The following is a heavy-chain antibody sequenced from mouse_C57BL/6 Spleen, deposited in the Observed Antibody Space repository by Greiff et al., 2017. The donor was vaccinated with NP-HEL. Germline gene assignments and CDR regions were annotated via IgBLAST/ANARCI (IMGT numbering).Heavy chain of an antibody. CDR3: ARVRRDYYGYDRGAWFAY. V-gene: IGHV5-4*03. Sequence: EVKLMESGGGLVKPGGSLKLSCAASGFTFSSYAMSWVRQTPEKRLEWVATISDGGSYTYYPDNVKGRFTISRDNAKNNLYLQMSHLKSEDTAMYYCARVRRDYYGYDRGAWFAYWGQGTLVTVSA. J-gene: IGHJ3*01. CDR2: ISDGGSYT. D-gene: IGHD2-2*01. CDR1: GFTFSSYA.